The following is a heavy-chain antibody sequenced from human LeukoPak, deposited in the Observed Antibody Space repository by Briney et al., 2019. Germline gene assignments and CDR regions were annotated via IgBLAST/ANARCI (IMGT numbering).Heavy chain of an antibody. CDR2: IYYSGST. D-gene: IGHD6-13*01. CDR1: GGSISSGDYY. Sequence: SETLSLTCTVSGGSISSGDYYWSWIRQPPGKGLEWIGYIYYSGSTYYNPSLKSRVTISVDKSKNQFSLKLSSVTAADTAVYYCASPESSWPDWYFDIGGRGPLVTVSS. CDR3: ASPESSWPDWYFDI. J-gene: IGHJ2*01. V-gene: IGHV4-30-4*08.